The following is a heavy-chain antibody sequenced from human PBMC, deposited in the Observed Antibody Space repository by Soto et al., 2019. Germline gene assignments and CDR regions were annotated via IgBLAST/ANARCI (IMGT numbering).Heavy chain of an antibody. V-gene: IGHV3-30*18. D-gene: IGHD3-22*01. J-gene: IGHJ4*02. CDR1: GFTFRRYG. Sequence: QEQLVESGGGVVQPGGSLRLSCVASGFTFRRYGMHWIRQAPGKGLEWVARISNDGSDQYYADSVKGRFSISRDNTKNTVILQMTSLRPDDTAVYFCANLFTPDDTPIHIDVWGQGTLVTGSP. CDR3: ANLFTPDDTPIHIDV. CDR2: ISNDGSDQ.